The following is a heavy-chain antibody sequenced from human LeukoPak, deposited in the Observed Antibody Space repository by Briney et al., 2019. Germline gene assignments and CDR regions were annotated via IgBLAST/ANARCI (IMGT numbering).Heavy chain of an antibody. CDR1: GGSISSSNYY. J-gene: IGHJ3*01. CDR3: ARHPYYDFWSGYYLDWFDP. V-gene: IGHV4-39*01. D-gene: IGHD3-3*01. Sequence: SETLPLTCTVSGGSISSSNYYWGWIRQPPGKGLEWIGSIYYSGSTYYNPSLKSRVTISVDTSKNQFSLKLSSVTAADTAVYYCARHPYYDFWSGYYLDWFDPWGQGTMVTVSS. CDR2: IYYSGST.